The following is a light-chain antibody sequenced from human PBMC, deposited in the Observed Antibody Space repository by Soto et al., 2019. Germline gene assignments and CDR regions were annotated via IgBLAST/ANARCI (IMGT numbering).Light chain of an antibody. CDR1: QRISSY. CDR3: QQSYSTPWT. Sequence: DIQMTQSPSSLSASVGDRVTITCRASQRISSYLNWYQQKPGKAPKLLIYAASSLQSGVPSRFSGSESRTDFTLTISSLQPEDFATYYCQQSYSTPWTVGQGTKVEIK. J-gene: IGKJ1*01. V-gene: IGKV1-39*01. CDR2: AAS.